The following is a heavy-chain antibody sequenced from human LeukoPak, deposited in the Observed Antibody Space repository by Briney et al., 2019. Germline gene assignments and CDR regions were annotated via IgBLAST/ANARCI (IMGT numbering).Heavy chain of an antibody. J-gene: IGHJ6*03. D-gene: IGHD2-2*01. CDR2: MNPNSGNT. CDR1: GYSFTSYD. V-gene: IGHV1-8*01. CDR3: ARVGSNSYYYMDV. Sequence: ASVKVSCKTSGYSFTSYDMNWVRQATGQGLEWMGWMNPNSGNTGYAQKFQGRVTMTRDTSMRTAYMELSSLRSEDTAVYYCARVGSNSYYYMDVWGKGTTVTVSS.